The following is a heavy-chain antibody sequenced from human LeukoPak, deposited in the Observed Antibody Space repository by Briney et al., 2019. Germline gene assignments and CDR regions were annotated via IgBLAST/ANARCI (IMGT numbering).Heavy chain of an antibody. V-gene: IGHV3-30*02. CDR1: GFTFSSYG. J-gene: IGHJ4*02. CDR2: IRYDGSNK. CDR3: ARDNLMARGPTDY. Sequence: PGGSLRLSCAASGFTFSSYGMHWVRQAPGKGLEWVAFIRYDGSNKYYADSVKGRFTISRDNSKNTLYLQMNSLRAEDTAVYYCARDNLMARGPTDYWGQGTLVTVSS. D-gene: IGHD3-10*01.